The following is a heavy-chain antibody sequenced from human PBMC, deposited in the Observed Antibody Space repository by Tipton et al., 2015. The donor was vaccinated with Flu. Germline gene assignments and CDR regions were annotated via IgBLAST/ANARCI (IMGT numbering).Heavy chain of an antibody. Sequence: TLSLTCTVSGGSISSYYWSWIRQPPGKGLEWIGYIYYSGSTNYNPSLKSRVTISVDTSKNQFSLKLSSVTAADTAVYYCARLRRGGYYYDSSGYLDYWGQETLVTVSS. CDR2: IYYSGST. J-gene: IGHJ4*02. V-gene: IGHV4-59*08. CDR1: GGSISSYY. D-gene: IGHD3-22*01. CDR3: ARLRRGGYYYDSSGYLDY.